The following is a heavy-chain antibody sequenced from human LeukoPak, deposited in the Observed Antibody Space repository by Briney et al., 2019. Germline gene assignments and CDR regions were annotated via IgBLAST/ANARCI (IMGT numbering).Heavy chain of an antibody. CDR2: INWNGGST. CDR1: GFTFSSYE. J-gene: IGHJ6*03. Sequence: GGSLRLSCAASGFTFSSYEMNWVRQAPGKGLEWVSGINWNGGSTGYADSVKGRFTISRDNAKNSLYLQMNSLRVEDTALYYCARRGQQWLNDYYYYMDVWGKGTTVTVSS. D-gene: IGHD6-19*01. CDR3: ARRGQQWLNDYYYYMDV. V-gene: IGHV3-20*04.